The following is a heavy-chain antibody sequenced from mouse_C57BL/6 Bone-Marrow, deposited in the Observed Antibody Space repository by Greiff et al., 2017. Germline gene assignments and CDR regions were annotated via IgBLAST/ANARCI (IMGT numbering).Heavy chain of an antibody. J-gene: IGHJ3*01. Sequence: QVTLKVSGPGILQPSQTLSLTCSFSGFSLSTFGMGVGWIRQPSGKGLEWLAHIWWDDDKYYNPALKSRLTSSKDTSKHHVFLKIANVDTADTATYYGARMEDDGGAWFAYWGQGTLVTVSA. CDR2: IWWDDDK. CDR1: GFSLSTFGMG. CDR3: ARMEDDGGAWFAY. D-gene: IGHD1-2*01. V-gene: IGHV8-8*01.